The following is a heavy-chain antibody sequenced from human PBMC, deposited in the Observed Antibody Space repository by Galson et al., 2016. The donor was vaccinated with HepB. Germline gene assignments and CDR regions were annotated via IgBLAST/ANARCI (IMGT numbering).Heavy chain of an antibody. D-gene: IGHD3-22*01. CDR2: ISGTSRTI. J-gene: IGHJ4*02. Sequence: SLRLSCAGSGFTFSPYSMNWVRQAPGQGLEWVSYISGTSRTIYYADSVKGRFTISRDNARNSLYLQMNSLRVEDTALYYCVREFDYDSGGIFAYWGQGTLVTVAS. V-gene: IGHV3-48*04. CDR3: VREFDYDSGGIFAY. CDR1: GFTFSPYS.